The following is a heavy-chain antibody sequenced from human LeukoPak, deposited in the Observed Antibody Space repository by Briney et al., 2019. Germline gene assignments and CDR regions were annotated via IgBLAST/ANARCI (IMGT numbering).Heavy chain of an antibody. CDR3: ATHPYYYDNSGYYPDY. Sequence: ASVKVSCKASGYTFTGYYMHWVRQAPGQGLERMGWINPNSGGTNYAQKFQGRVTMTRDTSISTAYMELSRLRSDDTAVYYCATHPYYYDNSGYYPDYWGQGTLVTVSS. CDR1: GYTFTGYY. J-gene: IGHJ4*02. V-gene: IGHV1-2*02. CDR2: INPNSGGT. D-gene: IGHD3-22*01.